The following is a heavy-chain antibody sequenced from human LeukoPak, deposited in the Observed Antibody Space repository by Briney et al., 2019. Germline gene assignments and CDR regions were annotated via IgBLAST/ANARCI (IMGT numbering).Heavy chain of an antibody. CDR3: ASGVTGTIDY. J-gene: IGHJ4*02. D-gene: IGHD1-1*01. CDR2: IKQDGGVK. CDR1: GFTISSYW. Sequence: GGSLRLSCAASGFTISSYWMNWVRQAPGKGLEWVANIKQDGGVKHYADSVKGRFTISRDNAKNSLYLQMNSLRAEDTAVYYCASGVTGTIDYWGQGTLVTVSS. V-gene: IGHV3-7*01.